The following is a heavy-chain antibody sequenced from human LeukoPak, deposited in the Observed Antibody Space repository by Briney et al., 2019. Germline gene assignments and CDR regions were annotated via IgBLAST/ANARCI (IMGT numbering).Heavy chain of an antibody. V-gene: IGHV3-30*02. CDR2: IQYDGSNE. D-gene: IGHD2-8*01. CDR1: GFTFSSYG. J-gene: IGHJ6*03. Sequence: HPGGTLRLSCAAPGFTFSSYGMHWVRQAPGKGLEWVAYIQYDGSNEQYADSVKGRFSISRDSSKNILYLQMNSLRAEDTAVYYCAKDRCSNGIGCYYYYMDVWGKGTTVTISS. CDR3: AKDRCSNGIGCYYYYMDV.